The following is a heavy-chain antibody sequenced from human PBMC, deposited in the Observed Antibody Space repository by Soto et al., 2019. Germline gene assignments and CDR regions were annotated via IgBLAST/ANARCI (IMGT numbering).Heavy chain of an antibody. CDR1: GLTFSAHY. D-gene: IGHD2-21*02. CDR2: IRNKDKKYTT. CDR3: ARVSAYCGGDCYSDYFDY. Sequence: EVQLVESGGGLVQPGGSLRLSCVASGLTFSAHYMDWVRQAPGKGLELVGRIRNKDKKYTTEYAASVKGRFTTSRDDSENSLYLQMNGLKIEDTALYYFARVSAYCGGDCYSDYFDYWGQGVVVTVSS. J-gene: IGHJ4*02. V-gene: IGHV3-72*01.